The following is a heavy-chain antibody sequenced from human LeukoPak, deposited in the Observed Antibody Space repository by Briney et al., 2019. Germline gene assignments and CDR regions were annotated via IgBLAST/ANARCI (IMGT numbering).Heavy chain of an antibody. Sequence: PGGSLRLSCVTSGFTFSSYWMSWVRQAPGKGLEWVANIKQDGSDKYYVDSVKGRFTISRDNAKSSLYLQMNSLRAEDTAVYYCARYVGSTFDYWGQGTLVTVSS. J-gene: IGHJ4*02. CDR1: GFTFSSYW. CDR3: ARYVGSTFDY. CDR2: IKQDGSDK. V-gene: IGHV3-7*01. D-gene: IGHD2-15*01.